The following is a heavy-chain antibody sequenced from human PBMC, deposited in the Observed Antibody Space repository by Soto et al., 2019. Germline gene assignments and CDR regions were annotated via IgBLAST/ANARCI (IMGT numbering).Heavy chain of an antibody. V-gene: IGHV3-7*05. D-gene: IGHD2-15*01. CDR3: ARDRAFTCYDY. CDR2: INEDGSQE. J-gene: IGHJ4*02. CDR1: GFIFSTSW. Sequence: PGGSLRLSCAASGFIFSTSWMTWVRQAPGKGLEWVAGINEDGSQEYYVDSVKGRFIISRDNARNSLYLQMNSLRAEDTAVYYCARDRAFTCYDYWGQGPVVTVSS.